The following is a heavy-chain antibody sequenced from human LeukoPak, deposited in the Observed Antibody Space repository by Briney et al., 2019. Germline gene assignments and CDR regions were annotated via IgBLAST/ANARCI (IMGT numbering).Heavy chain of an antibody. J-gene: IGHJ4*02. Sequence: SETLSLTCTVSGGSISSSSYSWGWIRQPPGKGLEWIGSIYYSGSTYYNPSLKSRVTISVDTSKNQFSLKLSSVTAADTAVYYCARGSGYSSSCFDYWGQGTLVTVSS. CDR3: ARGSGYSSSCFDY. CDR2: IYYSGST. D-gene: IGHD6-13*01. CDR1: GGSISSSSYS. V-gene: IGHV4-39*01.